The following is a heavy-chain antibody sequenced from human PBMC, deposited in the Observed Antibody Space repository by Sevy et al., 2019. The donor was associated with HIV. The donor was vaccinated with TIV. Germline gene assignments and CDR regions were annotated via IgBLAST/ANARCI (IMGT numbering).Heavy chain of an antibody. CDR2: ISSSSSYI. CDR3: ARSMVRGVIPDV. J-gene: IGHJ6*02. Sequence: GGSLRLSCAASGFTFSSYSMNWVRQAPGKGLEWVSSISSSSSYIYYADSVKGRFTISRDNAKNSLYLQMNSLRAEDTAVYYCARSMVRGVIPDVWGQGITVTVSS. CDR1: GFTFSSYS. D-gene: IGHD3-10*01. V-gene: IGHV3-21*01.